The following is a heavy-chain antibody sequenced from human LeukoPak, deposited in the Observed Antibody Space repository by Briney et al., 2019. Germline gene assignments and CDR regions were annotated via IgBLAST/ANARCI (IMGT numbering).Heavy chain of an antibody. J-gene: IGHJ4*02. CDR1: GYSFTSYA. CDR2: INAGNGST. D-gene: IGHD3-22*01. CDR3: ARGGVPGYYYDSSGYYYHYFDY. Sequence: ASVKVSCKASGYSFTSYAMHWVRQAPGQRLEWMRWINAGNGSTKFSQKFQGRVTITRDTSASTAYMELSSLRSEDTAVYYCARGGVPGYYYDSSGYYYHYFDYWGQGTLVTVSS. V-gene: IGHV1-3*01.